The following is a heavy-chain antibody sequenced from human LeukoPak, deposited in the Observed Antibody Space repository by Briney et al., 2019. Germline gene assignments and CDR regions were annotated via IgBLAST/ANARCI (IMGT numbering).Heavy chain of an antibody. D-gene: IGHD3-10*01. CDR3: ARSTIAAWFGVGXFDP. V-gene: IGHV7-4-1*02. CDR1: GYSFTKYA. Sequence: ASVKVSCKASGYSFTKYAMNWVRQAPGQGLEWMGWINTNTGNPTYAQGFTGRFVFSLDTSVSTAYLQISSLKAEDTAVYYCARSTIAAWFGVGXFDPXGQGTLVTVX. CDR2: INTNTGNP. J-gene: IGHJ5*02.